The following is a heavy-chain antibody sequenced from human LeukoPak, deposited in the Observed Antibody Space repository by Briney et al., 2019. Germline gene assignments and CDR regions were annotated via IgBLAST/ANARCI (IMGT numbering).Heavy chain of an antibody. Sequence: PSETLSLTCTVSGGSISSYYWSWIRQPPGKGLEWIGEINHSGSTNYNPSLKSRVTISVDTSKNQFSLKLSSVTAADTAVYYCARVWSSGYYHEYFQHWGQGTLVTVSS. J-gene: IGHJ1*01. D-gene: IGHD3-22*01. V-gene: IGHV4-34*01. CDR2: INHSGST. CDR3: ARVWSSGYYHEYFQH. CDR1: GGSISSYY.